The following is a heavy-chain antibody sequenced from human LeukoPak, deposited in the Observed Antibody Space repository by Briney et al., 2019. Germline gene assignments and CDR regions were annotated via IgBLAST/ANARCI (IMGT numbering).Heavy chain of an antibody. J-gene: IGHJ4*02. D-gene: IGHD3-3*01. CDR3: ARARFYDFWSGTAVDFDY. CDR1: GFSFSSYG. V-gene: IGHV3-33*03. CDR2: IWYDGSSR. Sequence: GGSLRLSCAASGFSFSSYGMHWVRQAPGKGLEWVAFIWYDGSSRYYADSVKGRFTISRDNAKNSLYLQMNSLRAEDTAVYYCARARFYDFWSGTAVDFDYWGQGTLVTVSS.